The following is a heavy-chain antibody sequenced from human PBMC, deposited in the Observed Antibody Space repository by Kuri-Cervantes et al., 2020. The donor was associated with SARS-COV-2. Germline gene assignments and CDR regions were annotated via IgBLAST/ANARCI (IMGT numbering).Heavy chain of an antibody. D-gene: IGHD6-13*01. J-gene: IGHJ5*02. CDR1: GGSISSYY. CDR2: IYYSGNT. Sequence: SETLSLTCTVSGGSISSYYWSWIRRPPGKGLEWIGYIYYSGNTYYNPSLRSRVTISEDTSKNQFSLKLSSVTAADTAVYYCATGYSSRGGFDPWGQGTLVTVSS. CDR3: ATGYSSRGGFDP. V-gene: IGHV4-59*04.